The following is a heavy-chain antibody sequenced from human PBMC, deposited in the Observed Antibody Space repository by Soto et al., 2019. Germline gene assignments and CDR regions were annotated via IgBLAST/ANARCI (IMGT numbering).Heavy chain of an antibody. J-gene: IGHJ6*02. V-gene: IGHV4-34*01. D-gene: IGHD3-10*01. Sequence: SETLSLTCAVYGESFSGYYWSWTRQPPGKGLEWIGEIHDSGSTNYNPSLKSRLIISVDTSRNQFSLKLSSVTAADTAVYYCARDRPVRGVLYYYYGMDAWGQGTTVTVSS. CDR3: ARDRPVRGVLYYYYGMDA. CDR2: IHDSGST. CDR1: GESFSGYY.